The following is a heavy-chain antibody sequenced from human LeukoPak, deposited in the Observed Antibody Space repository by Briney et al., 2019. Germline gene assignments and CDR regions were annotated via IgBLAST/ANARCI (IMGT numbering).Heavy chain of an antibody. Sequence: GGPLRLSCAASGFTFSSYGMHWVRQAPGKGLEWVAVIWYDGSNKYYADSVKGRFTISRDNSKNTLYLQMNSLRAEDTAVYYCARDVSGYYYYYGMDVWGQGTTVTVSS. D-gene: IGHD1-26*01. J-gene: IGHJ6*02. CDR2: IWYDGSNK. V-gene: IGHV3-33*01. CDR3: ARDVSGYYYYYGMDV. CDR1: GFTFSSYG.